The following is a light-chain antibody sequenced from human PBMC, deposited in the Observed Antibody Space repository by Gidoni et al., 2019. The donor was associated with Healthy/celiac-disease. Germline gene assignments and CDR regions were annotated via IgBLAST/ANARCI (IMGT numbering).Light chain of an antibody. CDR2: GAS. CDR3: QQYGSSPLLT. J-gene: IGKJ4*01. Sequence: EIVLTQSPGTLSLSPGERATLSCRASQSVSISYLAWYQQKPGQAPRLLIYGASSRATGIPDRSSGSGSGTDFTLTISRLEPEDFAVYYCQQYGSSPLLTFXGXTKVXIK. V-gene: IGKV3-20*01. CDR1: QSVSISY.